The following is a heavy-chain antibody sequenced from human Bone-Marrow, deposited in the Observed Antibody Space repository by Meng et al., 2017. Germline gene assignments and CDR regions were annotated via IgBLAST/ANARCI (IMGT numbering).Heavy chain of an antibody. V-gene: IGHV4/OR15-8*02. CDR1: GGSISSIDW. CDR2: IYHGGDT. J-gene: IGHJ4*02. Sequence: QVAWPESGPGLVKPSGTLSVTCVVSGGSISSIDWWSWVRQPPGKGLEWIGEIYHGGDTNYNPSLKSRVTIAIDKSKNQFSLKLSSVTAADTAVYYCASWIYSCGWQWGQGALVTVSS. D-gene: IGHD6-19*01. CDR3: ASWIYSCGWQ.